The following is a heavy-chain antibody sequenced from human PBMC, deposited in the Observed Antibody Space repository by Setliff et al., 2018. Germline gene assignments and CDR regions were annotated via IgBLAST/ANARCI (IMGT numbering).Heavy chain of an antibody. V-gene: IGHV1-69*05. J-gene: IGHJ5*02. CDR3: ARSPALLGIVYLDP. D-gene: IGHD2-15*01. CDR1: GGTFSSYG. CDR2: LIPMFGAP. Sequence: SVKVSCNASGGTFSSYGISWVRQAPGQGLEWMGGLIPMFGAPGYAQKFQDRVTITTDESTSTAYMELNSLTSEDTAVYYCARSPALLGIVYLDPWGQGTRVTVSS.